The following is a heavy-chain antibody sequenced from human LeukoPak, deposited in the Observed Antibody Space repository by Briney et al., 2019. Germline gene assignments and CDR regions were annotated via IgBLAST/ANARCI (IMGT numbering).Heavy chain of an antibody. D-gene: IGHD5-18*01. CDR1: GFTVISNY. V-gene: IGHV3-53*01. CDR2: IYSGGST. J-gene: IGHJ3*02. CDR3: ARSPQYSYGFAFDI. Sequence: GWSLRLSCAASGFTVISNYMNWVRQAPGKGLEWVSIIYSGGSTYYADSVKGRFTISRDNSKNTLYLQMNSLRAEDTAVYYCARSPQYSYGFAFDIWGQGTMVTVSS.